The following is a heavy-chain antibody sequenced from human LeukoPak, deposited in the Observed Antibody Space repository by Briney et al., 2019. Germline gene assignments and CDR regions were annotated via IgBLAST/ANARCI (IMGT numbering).Heavy chain of an antibody. CDR2: IYYSGST. D-gene: IGHD6-19*01. CDR1: GGSISSYY. Sequence: SETLSLTCTVSGGSISSYYWSWIRQPPGKGLEWIGYIYYSGSTNYNPSLKSRVTISVDTSKNQFSLKLSSVTAADTAVYYCARASSGWKLGYWGQGTLVTVSS. V-gene: IGHV4-59*01. CDR3: ARASSGWKLGY. J-gene: IGHJ4*02.